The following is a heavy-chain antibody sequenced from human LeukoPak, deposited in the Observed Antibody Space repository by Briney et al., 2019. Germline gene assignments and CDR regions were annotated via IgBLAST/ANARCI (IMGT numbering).Heavy chain of an antibody. D-gene: IGHD3-22*01. J-gene: IGHJ3*02. Sequence: SETLSLTCAVYGGSFSGYYWNWIRQPPGKGLEWIGHIYSSGSTSYNPSLKSRVTTSVDTSKKQISLRLSSVTAADTAMYYCARGGGYDASDYYYVHAFDIWGQGTMVTVSS. CDR2: IYSSGST. CDR3: ARGGGYDASDYYYVHAFDI. CDR1: GGSFSGYY. V-gene: IGHV4-59*01.